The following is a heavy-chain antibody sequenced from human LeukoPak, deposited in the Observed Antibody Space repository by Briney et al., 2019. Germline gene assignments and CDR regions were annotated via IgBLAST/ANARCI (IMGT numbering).Heavy chain of an antibody. Sequence: ASVKVSCKASGCTFTSYDINWVRQATGQGLEWMGWMNPNSGNTGYAQKLQGRVTMTRNTSISTAYMELSSLRSQDTAVYYCACLYYYGSGSYYIADYCGQGTLVTVSS. CDR1: GCTFTSYD. CDR2: MNPNSGNT. CDR3: ACLYYYGSGSYYIADY. J-gene: IGHJ4*02. V-gene: IGHV1-8*01. D-gene: IGHD3-10*01.